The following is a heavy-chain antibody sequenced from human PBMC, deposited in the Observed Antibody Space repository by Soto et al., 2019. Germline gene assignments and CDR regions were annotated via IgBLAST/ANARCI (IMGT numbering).Heavy chain of an antibody. V-gene: IGHV3-30*18. CDR2: ISYDGSNK. Sequence: QVQLVESGGGVVQPGRSLRLSCAASGFTFSSYGIHWVRQAPGKGLGWVAVISYDGSNKYYADSVKGRFTISRDNSKNTLYLQMNRLRPEDTAVYYCAKGLELLFGWYFDLWGRGTLVTVSS. D-gene: IGHD1-7*01. J-gene: IGHJ2*01. CDR1: GFTFSSYG. CDR3: AKGLELLFGWYFDL.